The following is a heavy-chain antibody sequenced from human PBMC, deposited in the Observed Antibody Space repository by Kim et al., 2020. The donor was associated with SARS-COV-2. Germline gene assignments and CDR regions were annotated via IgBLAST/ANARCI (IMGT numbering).Heavy chain of an antibody. D-gene: IGHD2-2*01. Sequence: DQVEGRFTISRDNAKNSLYLQMNSRRAEDTAVYYCARDGSSTSWGNWFDPWGQGTLVTVSS. CDR3: ARDGSSTSWGNWFDP. J-gene: IGHJ5*02. V-gene: IGHV3-21*01.